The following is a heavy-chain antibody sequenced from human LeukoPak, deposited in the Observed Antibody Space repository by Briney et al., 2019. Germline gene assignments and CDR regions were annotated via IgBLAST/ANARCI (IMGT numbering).Heavy chain of an antibody. V-gene: IGHV3-48*01. Sequence: GGSLRLSCAASGFTLSTYNMNWVRQAPGKGLEWVSYISSSSGTIYYADFVKGRFTISRDNARNSLYLQMNSLRAEDTAVYYCAREGSAAALDVWGKGTTVTVSS. CDR3: AREGSAAALDV. CDR2: ISSSSGTI. J-gene: IGHJ6*04. D-gene: IGHD2-15*01. CDR1: GFTLSTYN.